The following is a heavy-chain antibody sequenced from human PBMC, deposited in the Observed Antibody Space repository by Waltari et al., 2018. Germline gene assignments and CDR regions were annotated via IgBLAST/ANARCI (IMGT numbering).Heavy chain of an antibody. CDR3: ARGGGDDNWYPGFFDS. Sequence: EVQLVESGGGLVQAGGSLRLSCVASGFTFSNFWMHLVHQVKGKGLVWVLRIKSDGISARYADSVKCLFVVSRDNSKNTLYLELNILGAEDTAVYYCARGGGDDNWYPGFFDSWGQGTLVTVSS. J-gene: IGHJ4*02. CDR2: IKSDGISA. CDR1: GFTFSNFW. V-gene: IGHV3-74*01. D-gene: IGHD2-21*02.